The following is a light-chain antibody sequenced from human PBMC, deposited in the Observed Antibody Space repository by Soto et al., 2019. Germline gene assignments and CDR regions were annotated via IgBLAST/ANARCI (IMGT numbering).Light chain of an antibody. CDR2: KVS. J-gene: IGKJ1*01. V-gene: IGKV2-30*01. CDR3: MQGVFWPPGRA. Sequence: DVVMTQSPLSLPVTLGQPASISCRSSQSLLYSDGNTYLNWFQQRPGQSPRRLFYKVSNRDSGVPDRCSASGSGTDFTLRISRVEAEDVGVYYCMQGVFWPPGRAFGQGTKVEIK. CDR1: QSLLYSDGNTY.